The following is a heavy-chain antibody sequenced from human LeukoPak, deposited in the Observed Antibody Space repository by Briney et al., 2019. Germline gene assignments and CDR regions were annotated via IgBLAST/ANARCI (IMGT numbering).Heavy chain of an antibody. CDR2: ISSNGGST. D-gene: IGHD3-22*01. Sequence: GGSLRLSCAASGFTFSSYAMHWVRQAPGKGLESVSAISSNGGSTYYANSVKGRFTISRDNSKNTLYLQMGSLRAEDMAVYYCARAQADYYYDSSGYVYWGQGTLVTVSS. J-gene: IGHJ4*02. V-gene: IGHV3-64*01. CDR3: ARAQADYYYDSSGYVY. CDR1: GFTFSSYA.